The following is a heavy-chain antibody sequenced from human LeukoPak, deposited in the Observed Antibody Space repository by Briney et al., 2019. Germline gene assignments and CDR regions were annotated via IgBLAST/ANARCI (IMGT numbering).Heavy chain of an antibody. V-gene: IGHV4-61*08. CDR3: ARLIGGAGPGIDY. CDR2: IYYSGTT. J-gene: IGHJ4*02. D-gene: IGHD3-16*01. CDR1: GGSISSGGYS. Sequence: SETLSLTCAVSGGSISSGGYSWSWIRQPPGKGLEWIGYIYYSGTTNYNPSLKSRVTISVDTSKNQFSLKLTSVTAADTAVYYCARLIGGAGPGIDYWGQGSLVTVSS.